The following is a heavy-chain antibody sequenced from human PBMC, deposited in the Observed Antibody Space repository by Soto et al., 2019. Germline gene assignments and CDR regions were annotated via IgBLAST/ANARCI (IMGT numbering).Heavy chain of an antibody. CDR3: ARDYYDSSGYYLDPHNFDY. D-gene: IGHD3-22*01. V-gene: IGHV1-18*01. CDR1: GGTFTSYG. Sequence: ASVKVSCKASGGTFTSYGISWVRQAPGQGLEWMGWISAYNGNTNYAQKLQGRVTMTTDTSTSTAYMELRSLRSDDTAVYYCARDYYDSSGYYLDPHNFDYWGQGTLVTVSS. CDR2: ISAYNGNT. J-gene: IGHJ4*02.